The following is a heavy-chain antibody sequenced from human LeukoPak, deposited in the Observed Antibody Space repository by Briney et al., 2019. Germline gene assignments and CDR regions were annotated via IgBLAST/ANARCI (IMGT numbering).Heavy chain of an antibody. CDR3: ARGGYSGSYYGMDV. V-gene: IGHV3-9*01. Sequence: GGSLRLACAASGFTFDDYAMHWVGQAPGKGLERVSGISWNSGSIGYADSVKGRFTISRDNAKNTLYLQMNSLRAEDTAVYYCARGGYSGSYYGMDVWGQGTTVSVSS. CDR1: GFTFDDYA. D-gene: IGHD5-12*01. CDR2: ISWNSGSI. J-gene: IGHJ6*02.